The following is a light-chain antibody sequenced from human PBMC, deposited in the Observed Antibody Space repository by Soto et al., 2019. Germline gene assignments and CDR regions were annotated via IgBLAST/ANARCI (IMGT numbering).Light chain of an antibody. V-gene: IGKV3D-20*02. J-gene: IGKJ4*01. CDR1: QTISSNY. Sequence: EIVLTQSPGTLSLSPGERATLSCRASQTISSNYVAWYQQKPGQAPRLLIYSASSRATGIPDRFSGSGSGTDFTLTISSLQSEDSGVYYCQQRNDWVTFGGGTKVDIK. CDR2: SAS. CDR3: QQRNDWVT.